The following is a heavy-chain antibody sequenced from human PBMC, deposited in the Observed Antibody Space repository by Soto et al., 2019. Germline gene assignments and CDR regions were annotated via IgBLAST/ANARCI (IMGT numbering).Heavy chain of an antibody. J-gene: IGHJ4*02. Sequence: PSETLSLTCTVSGDSISTDYWSWIRQSPGKGLEWIGFIYYGGSTNYNPSLKSRVTISVDTPKNQFSLKLSSVTAAYTAVYYCARGSTGYSSSWYRYWGQGTLVTVSS. V-gene: IGHV4-59*08. D-gene: IGHD6-13*01. CDR1: GDSISTDY. CDR3: ARGSTGYSSSWYRY. CDR2: IYYGGST.